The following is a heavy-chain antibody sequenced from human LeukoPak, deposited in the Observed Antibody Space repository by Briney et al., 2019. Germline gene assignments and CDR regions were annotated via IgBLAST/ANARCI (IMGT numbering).Heavy chain of an antibody. V-gene: IGHV4-28*01. Sequence: SETPSLACAVSGYSISNSNWWGWIRQPPGKGLEWIGYIYYSGSTYYNPSLQSRVTMSADTSKNQFSLKLSSVTAMDTAVYYCARNDHDSSGFDYWGQGTLVTVSS. CDR1: GYSISNSNW. CDR3: ARNDHDSSGFDY. J-gene: IGHJ4*02. CDR2: IYYSGST. D-gene: IGHD3-22*01.